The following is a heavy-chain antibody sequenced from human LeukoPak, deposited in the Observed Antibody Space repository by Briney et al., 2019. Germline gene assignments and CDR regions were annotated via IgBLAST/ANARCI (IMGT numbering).Heavy chain of an antibody. D-gene: IGHD2-2*01. CDR3: ARVVGAAPFDY. J-gene: IGHJ4*02. CDR2: IYPSDSHT. CDR1: GYSFSSYW. V-gene: IGHV5-51*01. Sequence: GESLKISCQGSGYSFSSYWIAWVRQMPGKGVEWMGVIYPSDSHTTYSPSFQGQVTISADKSINTAYLQWNSLQASDTAIYYCARVVGAAPFDYWGQGTLVTVSS.